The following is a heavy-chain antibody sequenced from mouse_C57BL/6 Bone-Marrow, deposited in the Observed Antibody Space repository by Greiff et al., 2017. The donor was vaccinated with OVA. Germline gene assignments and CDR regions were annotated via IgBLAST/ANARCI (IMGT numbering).Heavy chain of an antibody. Sequence: QVQLQQSGAELARPGASVKMSCKASGYTFTSYTMHWVKQRPGQGLEWIGYINPSSGYTKYNQKFKDKATLTADKSSSTAYMQLSSLTSEDSAVYYCARGTTVPSGYFDVWGTGTTVTVSS. CDR1: GYTFTSYT. CDR3: ARGTTVPSGYFDV. V-gene: IGHV1-4*01. CDR2: INPSSGYT. J-gene: IGHJ1*03. D-gene: IGHD1-1*01.